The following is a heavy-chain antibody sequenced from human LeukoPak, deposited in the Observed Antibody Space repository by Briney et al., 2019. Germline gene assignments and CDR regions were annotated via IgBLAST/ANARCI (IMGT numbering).Heavy chain of an antibody. J-gene: IGHJ4*02. CDR2: IFYSGST. CDR1: GGSISSRHCY. D-gene: IGHD3-22*01. V-gene: IGHV4-39*01. CDR3: ARLDNSGYYFIDY. Sequence: SETLSLTCTVSGGSISSRHCYWGWIRQPPGKGLEWIGSIFYSGSTYYNPSLKSRVTISVDTSKNQFSLKLTSVTAADTAVYYCARLDNSGYYFIDYWGQGTLVTVSS.